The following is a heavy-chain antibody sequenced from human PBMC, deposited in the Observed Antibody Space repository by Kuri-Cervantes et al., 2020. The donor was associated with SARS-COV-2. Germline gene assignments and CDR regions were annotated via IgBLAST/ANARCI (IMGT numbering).Heavy chain of an antibody. CDR2: ISYDGSNK. Sequence: LSLTCAASGFTFSSYAMHWVRQAPGKGLEWVAVISYDGSNKYYADSVKGRFTISRDNSKNTLYLQVNSLRAEDTAVYYCARDLFGGGGYYYGMDVWGQGTTVTVSS. CDR1: GFTFSSYA. CDR3: ARDLFGGGGYYYGMDV. J-gene: IGHJ6*02. V-gene: IGHV3-30-3*01. D-gene: IGHD4-23*01.